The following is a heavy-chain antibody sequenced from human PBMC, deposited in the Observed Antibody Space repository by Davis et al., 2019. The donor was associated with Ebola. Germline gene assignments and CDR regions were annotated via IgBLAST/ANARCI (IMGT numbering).Heavy chain of an antibody. CDR2: IGTAGDT. CDR1: GFTFRTYD. Sequence: GESPKTPCASSGFTFRTYDMHWVRQTTGKGLEWVSVIGTAGDTYYRGSVKGRFTISRENARNSLHLQMNSLTAADTAVYYCARAQFGDVVLDYWGQGTLVTVSS. D-gene: IGHD4-17*01. J-gene: IGHJ4*02. V-gene: IGHV3-13*01. CDR3: ARAQFGDVVLDY.